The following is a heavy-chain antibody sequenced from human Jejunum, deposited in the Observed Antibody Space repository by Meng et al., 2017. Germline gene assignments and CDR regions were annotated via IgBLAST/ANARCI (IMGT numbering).Heavy chain of an antibody. Sequence: SETLSLTCTVSGGSITCSSYYWGWFRQPPGKGLEWIGSIYYSGSTYYKSSLKSRVTISVDTSKNQFSLRLSSVTAADTAVYYCARDRDYGDPPVDYFDYWGQGTLVTVSS. CDR2: IYYSGST. J-gene: IGHJ4*02. D-gene: IGHD4-17*01. CDR3: ARDRDYGDPPVDYFDY. CDR1: GGSITCSSYY. V-gene: IGHV4-39*07.